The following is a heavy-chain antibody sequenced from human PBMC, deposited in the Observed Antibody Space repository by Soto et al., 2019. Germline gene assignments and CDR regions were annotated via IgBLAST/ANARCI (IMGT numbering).Heavy chain of an antibody. CDR3: AKGVSWSHFDY. CDR2: ISYDGSNK. D-gene: IGHD2-15*01. CDR1: GFTFSSYG. J-gene: IGHJ4*02. V-gene: IGHV3-30*18. Sequence: PGGSLRLSCAASGFTFSSYGMHWVRQAPGKGLEWVAVISYDGSNKYYADSVKGRFTISRDNSKNTLYLQMNSLRAEDTAVYYCAKGVSWSHFDYWGQGTLVTVSS.